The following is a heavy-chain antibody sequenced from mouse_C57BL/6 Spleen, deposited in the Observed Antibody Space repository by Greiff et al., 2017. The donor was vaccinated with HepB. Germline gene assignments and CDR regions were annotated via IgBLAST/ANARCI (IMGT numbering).Heavy chain of an antibody. CDR3: ARERAAAMDY. CDR2: INPNNGGT. J-gene: IGHJ4*01. Sequence: EVQLQQSGPELVKPGASVKISCKASGYTFTDYYMNWVKQSHGKSLEWIGDINPNNGGTSYNQKFKGKATLTVDKSSSTAYMELRSLTSEDSAVYYCARERAAAMDYWGQGTSVTVSS. CDR1: GYTFTDYY. V-gene: IGHV1-26*01.